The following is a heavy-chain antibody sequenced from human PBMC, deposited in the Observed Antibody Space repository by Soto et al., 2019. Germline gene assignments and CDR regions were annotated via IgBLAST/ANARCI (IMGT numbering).Heavy chain of an antibody. Sequence: GGSLRLSCAASGFTFSSYAMHWVRKAPGKGLEWVAVISYDGSNKYYADSVKGRFTISRDNSKNTLYLQMNSLRAEDTAVYYCARGGIGRDAFDIWGQGTMVTVSS. CDR1: GFTFSSYA. D-gene: IGHD3-16*01. J-gene: IGHJ3*02. CDR2: ISYDGSNK. V-gene: IGHV3-30*04. CDR3: ARGGIGRDAFDI.